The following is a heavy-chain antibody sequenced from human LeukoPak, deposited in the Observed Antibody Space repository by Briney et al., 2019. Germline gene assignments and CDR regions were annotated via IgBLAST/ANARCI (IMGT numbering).Heavy chain of an antibody. CDR2: ISSSSSTI. V-gene: IGHV3-48*01. CDR3: ARPAKLRYYYYGMDV. Sequence: GGSLRLSCAASGFTFSSYSMNWVRQAPGKGLEWVSYISSSSSTIHYADSVKGRFTISRDNAKNSLYLQMNSLRAEDTAVYYCARPAKLRYYYYGMDVWGQGTTVTVSS. J-gene: IGHJ6*02. D-gene: IGHD1-7*01. CDR1: GFTFSSYS.